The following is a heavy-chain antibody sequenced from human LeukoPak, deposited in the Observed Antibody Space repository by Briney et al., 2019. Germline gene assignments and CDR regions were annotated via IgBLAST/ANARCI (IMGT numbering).Heavy chain of an antibody. Sequence: SETLSLTCTVSGGSIRMSTYYWGWLRQPPGKGLEWIGSVYHRGSTHYNRSLRSRVTMSVDTSKNQFTLKVTAVTAADTAVYYCVTNGTVTVAGTKFNYFDYWGQGALVTVSS. V-gene: IGHV4-39*01. J-gene: IGHJ4*02. CDR1: GGSIRMSTYY. CDR2: VYHRGST. D-gene: IGHD6-19*01. CDR3: VTNGTVTVAGTKFNYFDY.